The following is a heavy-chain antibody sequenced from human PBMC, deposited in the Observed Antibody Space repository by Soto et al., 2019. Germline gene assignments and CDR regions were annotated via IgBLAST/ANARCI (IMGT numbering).Heavy chain of an antibody. CDR3: AKIAPRQRIAAAGSSYYYYGMDV. D-gene: IGHD6-13*01. Sequence: GSLRLSCAASGFTFSSYAMSWVRQAPGKGLEWVSAISGSGGSTYYADSVKGRFTISRDNSKNTLYPQMNSLRAEDTAVYYCAKIAPRQRIAAAGSSYYYYGMDVWGQGTTVTVSS. V-gene: IGHV3-23*01. J-gene: IGHJ6*02. CDR2: ISGSGGST. CDR1: GFTFSSYA.